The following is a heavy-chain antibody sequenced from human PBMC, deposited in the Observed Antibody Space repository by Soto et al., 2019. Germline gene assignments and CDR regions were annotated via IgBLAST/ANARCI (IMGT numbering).Heavy chain of an antibody. CDR1: GFSLSNSGVG. CDR2: IYGDNDK. J-gene: IGHJ4*02. Sequence: QITLKESGPSPVKPTQTLTVTCTFSGFSLSNSGVGVAWIRQPPGKALEWLALIYGDNDKRYSPSLKTRLTITKDTSKNPVVLTMTNTDPVDTATYCCAHCTLQGYGDCDPGTSHVFDSWGQGTVVTVSS. V-gene: IGHV2-5*02. CDR3: AHCTLQGYGDCDPGTSHVFDS. D-gene: IGHD4-17*01.